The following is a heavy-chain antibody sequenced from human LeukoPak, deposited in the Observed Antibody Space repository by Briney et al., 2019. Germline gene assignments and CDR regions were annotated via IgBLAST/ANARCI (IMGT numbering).Heavy chain of an antibody. CDR3: ARDSPDSGSRNDAFDI. CDR2: INHSGST. V-gene: IGHV4-34*01. D-gene: IGHD1-26*01. Sequence: KTSETLSLTCAVYGGSFSGYYWSWIRQPPGKGLEWIGEINHSGSTNYNPSLKSRVTISVDTSKNQFSLKLSSVTAADTAVYYCARDSPDSGSRNDAFDIWGQGTMVTVSS. CDR1: GGSFSGYY. J-gene: IGHJ3*02.